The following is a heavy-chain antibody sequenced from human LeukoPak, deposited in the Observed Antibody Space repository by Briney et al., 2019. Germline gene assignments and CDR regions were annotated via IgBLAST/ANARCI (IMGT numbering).Heavy chain of an antibody. Sequence: PGGSLRLSCAASGFTVSSNYMSWVRQAPGKGLEWVASTDGTGGDSYYADAVKGRFTISRDDSRDTLYLQMNSLKAEDTAVYYCAKDAFSYNGVFDPSDIWGQGTMVTVSS. V-gene: IGHV3-23*01. D-gene: IGHD3-3*01. CDR1: GFTVSSNY. CDR2: TDGTGGDS. J-gene: IGHJ3*02. CDR3: AKDAFSYNGVFDPSDI.